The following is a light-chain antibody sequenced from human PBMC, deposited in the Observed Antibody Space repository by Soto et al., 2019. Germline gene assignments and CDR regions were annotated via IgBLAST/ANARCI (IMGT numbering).Light chain of an antibody. J-gene: IGKJ4*01. CDR1: RSVSSSF. Sequence: EIVLTQSPGTLSLSPGGRATFSCRASRSVSSSFLAWYQQKPGQAPRLLIYGASSRATGIPDRFSGSGSGTDFTLTISRLEPEDFAVYYCQQYGSSPPLTFAGGTKVEIK. V-gene: IGKV3-20*01. CDR2: GAS. CDR3: QQYGSSPPLT.